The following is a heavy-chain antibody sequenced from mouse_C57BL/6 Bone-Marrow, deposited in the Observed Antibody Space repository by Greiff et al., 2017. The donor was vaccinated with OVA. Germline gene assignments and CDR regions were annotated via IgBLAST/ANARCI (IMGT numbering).Heavy chain of an antibody. CDR2: ISSGSSTI. V-gene: IGHV5-17*01. D-gene: IGHD2-2*01. Sequence: EVMLVESGGGLVKPGGSLKLSCAASGFTFSDYGMHWVRQAPEKGLEWVAYISSGSSTIYYADTVKGRFTISRDNAKNTLFLQMTSLRSEDTAMYYCAKGRRLYYAMDDWGQGTSVTVSS. CDR1: GFTFSDYG. J-gene: IGHJ4*01. CDR3: AKGRRLYYAMDD.